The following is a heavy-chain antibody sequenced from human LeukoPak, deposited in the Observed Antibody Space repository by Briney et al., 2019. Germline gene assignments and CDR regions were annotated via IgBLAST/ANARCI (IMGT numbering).Heavy chain of an antibody. CDR1: GYTFSEYD. CDR2: INPNSGNA. D-gene: IGHD1-26*01. V-gene: IGHV1-8*01. CDR3: ARALAWGGSSYSYYYMDV. Sequence: GASVKVPCKASGYTFSEYDINWVRQATGQGLEWMGWINPNSGNAGYAQKFQGRVTMTRNTSISTAYMELSSLRSEDTAVYYCARALAWGGSSYSYYYMDVWDQGTTVTVSS. J-gene: IGHJ6*03.